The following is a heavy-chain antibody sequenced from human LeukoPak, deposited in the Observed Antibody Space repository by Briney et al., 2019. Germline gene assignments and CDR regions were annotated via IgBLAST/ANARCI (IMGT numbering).Heavy chain of an antibody. V-gene: IGHV4-39*07. J-gene: IGHJ6*03. CDR3: ARDFSSSSSVYYYYYMDV. CDR1: GDSITSGSYY. D-gene: IGHD6-6*01. CDR2: IYYRGTT. Sequence: SETLSLTCTVSGDSITSGSYYWGWVRQPPGKGLEWLGTIYYRGTTYYNPSLKSRVTISVDTSRNQFSLRLNSVTAADTAVYYCARDFSSSSSVYYYYYMDVWGKGTSVTVSS.